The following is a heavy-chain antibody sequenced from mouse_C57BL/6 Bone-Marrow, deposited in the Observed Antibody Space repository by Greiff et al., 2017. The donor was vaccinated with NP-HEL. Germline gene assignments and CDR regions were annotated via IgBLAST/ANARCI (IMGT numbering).Heavy chain of an antibody. CDR2: FHPYNDDT. D-gene: IGHD1-1*01. Sequence: QVPLTESGAELVKPGASVKMSCKASGYTFTTYPIEWMKQNHGKSLEWIGNFHPYNDDTKYNEKFKGKATLTVEKSSSTVYVELSRLTSDDSAVYYCARRGYYGSGFAYWGQGTLVTVSA. CDR1: GYTFTTYP. V-gene: IGHV1-47*01. CDR3: ARRGYYGSGFAY. J-gene: IGHJ3*01.